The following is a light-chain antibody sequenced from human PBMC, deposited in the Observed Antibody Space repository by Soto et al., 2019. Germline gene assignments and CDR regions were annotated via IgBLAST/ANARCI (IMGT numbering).Light chain of an antibody. J-gene: IGLJ1*01. CDR3: AAWDDSLNGLYV. V-gene: IGLV1-44*01. Sequence: QSVLTQPPSASGTPGQRVTISCSGGSSNIGSHAVTWYRQLPGTAPKLLIYSNNQRPSGVPDRFSGSKSGTSASLAISGLQSDDEADYYCAAWDDSLNGLYVFGSGTKVTVL. CDR2: SNN. CDR1: SSNIGSHA.